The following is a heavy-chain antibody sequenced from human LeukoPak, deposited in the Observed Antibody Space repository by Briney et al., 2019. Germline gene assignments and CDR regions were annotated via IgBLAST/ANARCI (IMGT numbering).Heavy chain of an antibody. J-gene: IGHJ2*01. V-gene: IGHV4-59*08. Sequence: SETLSLTCTVSGGSINTYYWSWIRQPPGKGLEWLGYIYYSGSTNYNPSLKSRLTMSVDTSKNQFSLKLSSVTAADTAVYYCARCLGFGWYFDLWGRGTLVTVSS. D-gene: IGHD3-10*01. CDR3: ARCLGFGWYFDL. CDR1: GGSINTYY. CDR2: IYYSGST.